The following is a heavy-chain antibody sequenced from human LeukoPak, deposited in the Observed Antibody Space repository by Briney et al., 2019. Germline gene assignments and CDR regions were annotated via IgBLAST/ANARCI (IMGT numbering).Heavy chain of an antibody. CDR1: GFTFSNYA. Sequence: GGSLSLSCAASGFTFSNYAMSWVRQAPGKGLEWVSTITNGGSTYYADSVKGRFTISRDNSKNTLYLQMNSLRAEDTAVYYCAKDLYLGSYGYFFDYWGQGTLVTVSS. CDR2: ITNGGST. D-gene: IGHD5-18*01. J-gene: IGHJ4*02. V-gene: IGHV3-23*01. CDR3: AKDLYLGSYGYFFDY.